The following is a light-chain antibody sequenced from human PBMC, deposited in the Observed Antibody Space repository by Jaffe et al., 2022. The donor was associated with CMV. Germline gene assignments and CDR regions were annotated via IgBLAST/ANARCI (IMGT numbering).Light chain of an antibody. CDR3: LQDYNYPRT. CDR2: GAS. V-gene: IGKV1-6*02. Sequence: AIQMTQSPSSLSASVGDKVTITCRASQDISHDLGWYQQKPGKVPNLLIYGASNLQSGVPSRFSGSGSGTDFTLTINSLQPEDFATYYCLQDYNYPRTFGQGTKVESK. CDR1: QDISHD. J-gene: IGKJ1*01.